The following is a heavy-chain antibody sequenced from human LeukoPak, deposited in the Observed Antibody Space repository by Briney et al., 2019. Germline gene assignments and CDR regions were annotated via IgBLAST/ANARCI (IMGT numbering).Heavy chain of an antibody. D-gene: IGHD1-26*01. J-gene: IGHJ4*02. CDR1: GYTFTGDY. CDR2: INPNSGGT. Sequence: GASVKVSCETSGYTFTGDYMHWVRQAPGQGLEWMGWINPNSGGTNYAQKFQGRVTLTRDTSISTAYMELSRLRSDDTAVYYCARWEESSHWGQGNLVTVFS. CDR3: ARWEESSH. V-gene: IGHV1-2*02.